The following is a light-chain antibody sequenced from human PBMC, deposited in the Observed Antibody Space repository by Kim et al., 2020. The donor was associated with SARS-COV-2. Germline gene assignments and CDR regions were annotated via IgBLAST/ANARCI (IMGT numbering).Light chain of an antibody. J-gene: IGKJ3*01. CDR2: DAS. CDR1: QNIRNW. Sequence: DIQMTQSPSTLSASVGDRVTITCRASQNIRNWLAWYQQKPGKAPKLLIYDASGLASGVPSRFSGSGSGTDFTLTISGLQPDDFATYYCQQYSTYWVTFGGGTKVDIK. CDR3: QQYSTYWVT. V-gene: IGKV1-5*01.